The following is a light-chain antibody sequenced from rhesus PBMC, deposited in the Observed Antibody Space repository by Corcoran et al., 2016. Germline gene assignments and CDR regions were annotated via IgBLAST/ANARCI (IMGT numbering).Light chain of an antibody. CDR3: QNCNTPPWT. J-gene: IGKJ1*01. Sequence: DIQMTQSPSSLSASVGERVTITCRASQGLGTWLAWYQVKPGKAPNLLIYKASSLQCGVPSRLCGSGSGTEFTLTISNLQPEDFATYYWQNCNTPPWTFGQGTKVEI. CDR1: QGLGTW. V-gene: IGKV1-21*01. CDR2: KAS.